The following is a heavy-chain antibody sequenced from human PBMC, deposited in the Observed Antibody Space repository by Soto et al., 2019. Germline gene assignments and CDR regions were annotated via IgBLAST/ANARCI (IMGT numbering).Heavy chain of an antibody. D-gene: IGHD3-22*01. CDR2: ISGSGGST. CDR1: GFTFSSYA. J-gene: IGHJ4*02. V-gene: IGHV3-23*01. Sequence: PGGSLRLSCAASGFTFSSYAMSWVRQAPGKGLEWVSAISGSGGSTYYADSVKGRFTISRDNSKNTLYLQMNSLRAEDTAVYYCAKDPRITMIVVVPPDYWGQGTLVTVSS. CDR3: AKDPRITMIVVVPPDY.